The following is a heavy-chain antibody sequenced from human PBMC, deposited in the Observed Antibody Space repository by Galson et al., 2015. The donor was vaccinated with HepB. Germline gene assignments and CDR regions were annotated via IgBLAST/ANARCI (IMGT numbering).Heavy chain of an antibody. CDR1: GFTFSSYA. Sequence: SLRLSCAASGFTFSSYAMHWVRQAPGKGLEWVAVISYDGSNKYYADSLKGRFTISRDNSKNTLYLQMNSLRAEDTAVYYCARDPAVTTPGYYYFYMDVWGKGATVTVSS. CDR3: ARDPAVTTPGYYYFYMDV. J-gene: IGHJ6*03. V-gene: IGHV3-30*04. D-gene: IGHD4-11*01. CDR2: ISYDGSNK.